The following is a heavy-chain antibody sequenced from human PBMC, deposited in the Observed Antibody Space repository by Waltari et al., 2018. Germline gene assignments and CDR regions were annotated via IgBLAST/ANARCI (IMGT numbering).Heavy chain of an antibody. CDR3: AKVPYYYGSGSPGDY. V-gene: IGHV3-30*18. Sequence: VQLVESGGGLIQPGGSLRLSCAASGFTFSSYGMHWVRQAPGKGLEWVAVISYDGSNKYYADSVKGRFTISRDNSKNTLYLQMNSLRAEDTAVYYCAKVPYYYGSGSPGDYWGQGTLVTVSS. CDR2: ISYDGSNK. CDR1: GFTFSSYG. D-gene: IGHD3-10*01. J-gene: IGHJ4*02.